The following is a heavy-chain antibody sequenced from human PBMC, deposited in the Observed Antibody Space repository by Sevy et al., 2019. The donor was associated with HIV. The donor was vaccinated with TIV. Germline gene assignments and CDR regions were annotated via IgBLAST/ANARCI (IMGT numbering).Heavy chain of an antibody. CDR2: ISGRGGST. Sequence: GGSLRLSCAASGFTFSSYAMSWVRQAPGKGLERVSAISGRGGSTYYADSVKGRFTISRDNSKNTLYLQMNSLRAEDTAVYYCSKDLGGTTVTFFDYWGQGTLVTVSS. CDR3: SKDLGGTTVTFFDY. CDR1: GFTFSSYA. V-gene: IGHV3-23*01. J-gene: IGHJ4*02. D-gene: IGHD4-17*01.